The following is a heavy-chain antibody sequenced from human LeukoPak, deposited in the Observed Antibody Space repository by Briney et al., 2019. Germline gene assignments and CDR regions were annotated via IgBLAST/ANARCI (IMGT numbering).Heavy chain of an antibody. CDR3: ARAAVVVTAIDY. Sequence: SETLSLTCTVSDSSITNYDWSWVRQPPGKGLEFIGHVHYSGTTNYNPSLRSRVTISIDTSKKHFFLKLSSVTAADTAVYYCARAAVVVTAIDYWGQGTLVTVSS. CDR1: DSSITNYD. V-gene: IGHV4-59*12. J-gene: IGHJ4*02. D-gene: IGHD2-21*02. CDR2: VHYSGTT.